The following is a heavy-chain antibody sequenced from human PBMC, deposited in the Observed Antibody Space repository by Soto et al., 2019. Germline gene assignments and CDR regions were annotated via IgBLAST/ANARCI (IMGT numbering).Heavy chain of an antibody. CDR3: ARDDYDSSGYYYYYGMDV. Sequence: LRLSCAASGFTFSSYGMHWVRQAPGKGLEWVAVIWYDGSNKYYADSVKGRFTISRDNSKNTLYLQMNSLRAEDTAVYYCARDDYDSSGYYYYYGMDVWGQGTTVTVSS. V-gene: IGHV3-33*01. CDR2: IWYDGSNK. J-gene: IGHJ6*02. CDR1: GFTFSSYG. D-gene: IGHD3-22*01.